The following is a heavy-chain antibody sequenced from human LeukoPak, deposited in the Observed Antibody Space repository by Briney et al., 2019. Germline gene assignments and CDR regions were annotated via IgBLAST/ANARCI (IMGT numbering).Heavy chain of an antibody. Sequence: PSETLSLTCTVSGGSISSGGYYWSWIRQHPGKGLEWIGYIYYSGSTYYNPSLKSRVTIPVDTSKNQFSLKLSSVTAADTAVYYCARVVRYYYDSSDGMDVWGQGTTVTVSS. J-gene: IGHJ6*02. CDR3: ARVVRYYYDSSDGMDV. V-gene: IGHV4-31*03. D-gene: IGHD3-22*01. CDR2: IYYSGST. CDR1: GGSISSGGYY.